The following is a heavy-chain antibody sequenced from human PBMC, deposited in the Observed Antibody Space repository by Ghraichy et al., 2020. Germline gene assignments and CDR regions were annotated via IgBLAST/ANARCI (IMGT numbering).Heavy chain of an antibody. CDR3: AKWGAYYDFWSGYHDAFDI. D-gene: IGHD3-3*01. Sequence: GGSLRLSCAASGFTFSSYAMSWVRQTPGKGLEWVSGITGSGRSTYNADSVKGRFTISRDNSKNTLYLQMNSLRAEDTAVYYCAKWGAYYDFWSGYHDAFDIWGQGTMVTVSS. V-gene: IGHV3-23*01. J-gene: IGHJ3*02. CDR1: GFTFSSYA. CDR2: ITGSGRST.